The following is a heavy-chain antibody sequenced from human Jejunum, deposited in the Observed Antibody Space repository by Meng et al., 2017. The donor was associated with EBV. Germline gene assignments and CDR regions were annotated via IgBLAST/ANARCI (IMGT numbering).Heavy chain of an antibody. D-gene: IGHD1-14*01. Sequence: EVQLVASGGAVVQPGGSLRLSCATSGFTFSRYWMHWVRQTPGKGLVWVSRTNEYGTTTTYADSVKGRFTISRDNAKNTLYLQMNSLRAEDTAVYYCSRDLAGSDDYWGQGTLVTVSS. CDR3: SRDLAGSDDY. V-gene: IGHV3-74*01. J-gene: IGHJ4*02. CDR1: GFTFSRYW. CDR2: TNEYGTTT.